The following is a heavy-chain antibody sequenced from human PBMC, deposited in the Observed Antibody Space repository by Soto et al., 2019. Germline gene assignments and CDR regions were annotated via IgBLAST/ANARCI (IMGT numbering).Heavy chain of an antibody. CDR3: ARGFGGWDLDDY. CDR1: GYSFSSYV. Sequence: QVQLVQSGAEVKKPGASVKVSCKASGYSFSSYVMHWVRQAPGQRLEWMGWINAGNDDTKYSQKFQGRVTITRDTAANTVYMEPRSLRSEDTAVYYCARGFGGWDLDDYWGQGTLVTVSS. J-gene: IGHJ4*02. D-gene: IGHD1-26*01. V-gene: IGHV1-3*01. CDR2: INAGNDDT.